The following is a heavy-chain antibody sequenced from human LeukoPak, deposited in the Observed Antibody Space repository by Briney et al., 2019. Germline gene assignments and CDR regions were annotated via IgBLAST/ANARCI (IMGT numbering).Heavy chain of an antibody. CDR3: AHRPSGPRSVSFDY. CDR2: IYWDDDE. D-gene: IGHD6-19*01. V-gene: IGHV2-5*02. Sequence: SGPTLVKPTQTLTLTCSFSGFSVTTTGMGVAWIRQSPGKALEWLGIIYWDDDELYSPSLKHRLTIRKDTSRDQVVLTMTNMETVDTATYFWAHRPSGPRSVSFDYWGPGTRVTVSP. CDR1: GFSVTTTGMG. J-gene: IGHJ4*02.